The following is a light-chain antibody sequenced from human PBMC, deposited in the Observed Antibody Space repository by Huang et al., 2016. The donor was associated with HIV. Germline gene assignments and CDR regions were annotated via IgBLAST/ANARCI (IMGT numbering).Light chain of an antibody. Sequence: EIVMTQSPGTLSVSPGKRVTLSCRANRSVSTNLAWYQQRPGQSPRLLSYGSSTRAPGIPARFSVSGSWTDFSLTISSLQSEDFAVYYCHQYNNWLLSFGGGTRVDI. CDR3: HQYNNWLLS. V-gene: IGKV3-15*01. CDR1: RSVSTN. J-gene: IGKJ4*01. CDR2: GSS.